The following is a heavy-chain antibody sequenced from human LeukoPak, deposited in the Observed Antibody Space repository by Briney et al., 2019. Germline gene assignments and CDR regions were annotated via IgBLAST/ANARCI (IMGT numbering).Heavy chain of an antibody. D-gene: IGHD3-16*02. CDR1: GGSISSYY. Sequence: ASETLSLTCTVSGGSISSYYWSWIRQPPGKGLEWIGYIYYSGSTNYNPSLKGRVTISVDTSKNQFSLKLSSVTAADTAVYYCARGEQEYYDYVWGSYRSYYFDYWGQGTLVTVSS. CDR2: IYYSGST. V-gene: IGHV4-59*01. J-gene: IGHJ4*02. CDR3: ARGEQEYYDYVWGSYRSYYFDY.